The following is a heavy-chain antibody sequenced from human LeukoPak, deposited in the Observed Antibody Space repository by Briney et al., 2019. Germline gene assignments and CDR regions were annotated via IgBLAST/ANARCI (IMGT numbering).Heavy chain of an antibody. CDR3: ARPRYYDFWSGYNDAFDI. CDR2: IYPGDSDT. D-gene: IGHD3-3*01. V-gene: IGHV5-51*01. J-gene: IGHJ3*02. Sequence: GESLKISCKGSGYSFTSYWIGWVRQMPGKGLEWMGIIYPGDSDTRYSPSFQGQVTISADKSISTAYLQWSSLKAPDTAVYYCARPRYYDFWSGYNDAFDIWGQGTMVTVSS. CDR1: GYSFTSYW.